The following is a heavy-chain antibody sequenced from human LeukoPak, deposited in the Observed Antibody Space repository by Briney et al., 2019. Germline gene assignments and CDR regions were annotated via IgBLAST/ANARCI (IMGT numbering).Heavy chain of an antibody. V-gene: IGHV4-59*01. CDR1: GGSISSYY. CDR3: ARTSRGYSSGWYYFDY. J-gene: IGHJ4*02. D-gene: IGHD6-19*01. Sequence: SETLSLTCTVSGGSISSYYLSWIRQPPGKGLEWIGYIYYSGSITSNPSLKSRVTISVDTSKNQFSLKLSSVTAADTAVYYCARTSRGYSSGWYYFDYWGQGTLVTVSS. CDR2: IYYSGSI.